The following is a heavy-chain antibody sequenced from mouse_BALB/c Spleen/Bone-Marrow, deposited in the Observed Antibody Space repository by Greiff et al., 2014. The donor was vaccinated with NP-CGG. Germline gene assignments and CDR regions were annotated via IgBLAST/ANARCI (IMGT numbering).Heavy chain of an antibody. CDR1: GFTFSNYG. CDR2: ISSGGSYT. D-gene: IGHD2-3*01. J-gene: IGHJ4*01. V-gene: IGHV5-6*01. Sequence: EVQVVESGGDLVKPGGSLKLSCAASGFTFSNYGMSWVRQTPDKRLEWVATISSGGSYTYYPDSVKGRFTISRDNAKNTLYLQMSSLKSEDTAMYYCARRDGGPTDYWGQGTSVTVSS. CDR3: ARRDGGPTDY.